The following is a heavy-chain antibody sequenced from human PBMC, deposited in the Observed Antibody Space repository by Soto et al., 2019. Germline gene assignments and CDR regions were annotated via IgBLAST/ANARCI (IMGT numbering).Heavy chain of an antibody. CDR2: ISSSSSYI. V-gene: IGHV3-21*01. CDR1: GFTFSSYS. J-gene: IGHJ6*03. D-gene: IGHD3-10*01. Sequence: GGSLRLSCAASGFTFSSYSMNWVRQAPGKGLEWVSSISSSSSYIYYADSVKGRFTISRDNAKNSLYLQMNSLRAEDTAVYYCAISGSYYLEEDYYYYYYMDVWGKGTTVTVSS. CDR3: AISGSYYLEEDYYYYYYMDV.